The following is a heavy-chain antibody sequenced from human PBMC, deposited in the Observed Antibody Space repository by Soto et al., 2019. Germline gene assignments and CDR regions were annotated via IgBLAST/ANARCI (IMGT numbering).Heavy chain of an antibody. CDR1: GGTFSSYA. V-gene: IGHV1-69*01. CDR3: ARDRTTMIESDAFDI. J-gene: IGHJ3*02. Sequence: QVQLVQSGAEVKKPGSSVKVSCKASGGTFSSYAISWVRQAPGQGPAWMGGIIPIFGTANYAQKFQGRVTITADESTSTAYLELSSLRSEDTAVYYCARDRTTMIESDAFDIWGQGTMVTVSS. D-gene: IGHD3-22*01. CDR2: IIPIFGTA.